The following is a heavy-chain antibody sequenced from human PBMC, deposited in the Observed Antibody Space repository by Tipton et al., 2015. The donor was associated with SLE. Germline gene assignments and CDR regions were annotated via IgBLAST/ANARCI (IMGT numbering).Heavy chain of an antibody. CDR1: GGSISSNEHY. J-gene: IGHJ5*02. CDR2: IYYSGTT. CDR3: ARRGNVCSGCGGWFDP. V-gene: IGHV4-39*01. Sequence: GLVKPSETLSLTCTVSGGSISSNEHYWGWIRQPPGKGLEWIGTIYYSGTTYYNPSLKSRVTMSVDTSTNQFSLKLKSVTAADTAVYYCARRGNVCSGCGGWFDPWGQGTLATVSS. D-gene: IGHD2-15*01.